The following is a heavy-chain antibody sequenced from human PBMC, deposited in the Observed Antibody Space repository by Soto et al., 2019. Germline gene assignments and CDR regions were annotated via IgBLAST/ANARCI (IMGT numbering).Heavy chain of an antibody. CDR3: ARGRTVNFYGIDV. CDR2: INPHSGDT. V-gene: IGHV1-2*02. CDR1: GYTFTDHY. Sequence: QVQLVQSGAEVKKPGASVKVSYVASGYTFTDHYIHWVRQAPGQGLEWMGWINPHSGDTIYAQKFQGRVNLTRDPSISTADMELSRMRCDDTAVYYCARGRTVNFYGIDVWCQGTTVTVSS. D-gene: IGHD4-17*01. J-gene: IGHJ6*02.